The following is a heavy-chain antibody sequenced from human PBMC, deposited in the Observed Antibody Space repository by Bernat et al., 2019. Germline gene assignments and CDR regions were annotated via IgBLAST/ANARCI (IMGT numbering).Heavy chain of an antibody. V-gene: IGHV3-33*01. Sequence: QVQLVESGGGVVQPGRSLRLSCAASGFTFSSYGMHWVRQAPGKGLEWVAVIWYDGSNKYYADSVKGRFTISRDNSKNTRYLQMNSLRAEDTAVYYCARDQEKYYYDSSGYSGYYYGMDVWGQGTTVTVSS. J-gene: IGHJ6*02. CDR3: ARDQEKYYYDSSGYSGYYYGMDV. CDR2: IWYDGSNK. D-gene: IGHD3-22*01. CDR1: GFTFSSYG.